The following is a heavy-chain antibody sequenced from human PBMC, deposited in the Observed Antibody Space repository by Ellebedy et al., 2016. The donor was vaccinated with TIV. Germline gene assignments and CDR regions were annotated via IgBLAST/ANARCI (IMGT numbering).Heavy chain of an antibody. CDR3: AIPPGGDGGAFDV. J-gene: IGHJ3*01. CDR1: GFTSRMFG. V-gene: IGHV3-30*02. CDR2: IKFDGSLG. D-gene: IGHD3-16*01. Sequence: PGGSLRLSCEVSGFTSRMFGVHWVRQAQGKGLEWVTFIKFDGSLGRHAASVKGRVTVSRDSSKTTLYLQMTSLTADDTAMYFGAIPPGGDGGAFDVWGRGTLVIVSS.